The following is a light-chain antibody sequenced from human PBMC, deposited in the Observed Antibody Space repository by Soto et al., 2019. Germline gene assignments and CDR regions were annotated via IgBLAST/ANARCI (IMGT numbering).Light chain of an antibody. CDR2: GAS. Sequence: LTQSPRNLSVCAGERDTVSCLASQSISNNYVAWYQQKPGQAPRLIIYGASNRATGIPDRFSGSAYAADYILIISRQAREDAAVYYYQPYGSAGTFGEGTKVDI. CDR1: QSISNNY. CDR3: QPYGSAGT. J-gene: IGKJ4*01. V-gene: IGKV3-20*01.